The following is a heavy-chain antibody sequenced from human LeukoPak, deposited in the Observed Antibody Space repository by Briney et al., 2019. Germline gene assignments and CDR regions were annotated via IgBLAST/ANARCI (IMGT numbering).Heavy chain of an antibody. D-gene: IGHD3-22*01. V-gene: IGHV4-38-2*02. CDR1: GYSISSGFY. CDR2: IYHSGST. J-gene: IGHJ4*02. CDR3: ATTRRGDRSGYFYGQGDY. Sequence: ASETLSLTCTVSGYSISSGFYWGWIRQPPGKGLEWIGSIYHSGSTYYNPSLKSRVTISVDTSRNQFSLNLTSVTAADTAVYYCATTRRGDRSGYFYGQGDYWGQGTLVTVSS.